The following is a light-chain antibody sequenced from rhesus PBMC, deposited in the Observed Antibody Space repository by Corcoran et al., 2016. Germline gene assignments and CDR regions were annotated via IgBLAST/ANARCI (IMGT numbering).Light chain of an antibody. CDR2: KAS. CDR3: LRYRSSLT. CDR1: QSISSW. J-gene: IGKJ4*01. V-gene: IGKV1-22*01. Sequence: DIQMTQSPSSLSASVGDTVTITCRASQSISSWLDWYQQKPGKAPNLLIYKASSLQSGVPSRFSGSGSGTDFPRPISSLQPEDFATYYCLRYRSSLTFGGGTKVEIK.